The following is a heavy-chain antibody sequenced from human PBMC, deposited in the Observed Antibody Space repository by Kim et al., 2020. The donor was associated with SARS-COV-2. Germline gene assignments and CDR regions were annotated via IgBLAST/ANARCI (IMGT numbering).Heavy chain of an antibody. CDR2: INHSGST. Sequence: SETLSLTCAVYGGSFSGYYWSWIRQPPGKGLEWIGEINHSGSTNYNPSLKSRVTISVDTSKNQFSLKLSSVTAADTAVYYCARGLRGANLDYWGQGTLVTVSS. CDR1: GGSFSGYY. J-gene: IGHJ4*02. CDR3: ARGLRGANLDY. D-gene: IGHD5-12*01. V-gene: IGHV4-34*01.